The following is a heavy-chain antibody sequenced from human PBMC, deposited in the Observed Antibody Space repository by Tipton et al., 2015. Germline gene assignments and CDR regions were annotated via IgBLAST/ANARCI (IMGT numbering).Heavy chain of an antibody. CDR2: LSYSGKT. CDR3: ARDSTGYYYFDS. V-gene: IGHV4-39*02. D-gene: IGHD3-9*01. CDR1: GGSISNSNYY. Sequence: TLSLTCTVSGGSISNSNYYWGWIRQPPGKRLEWIGSLSYSGKTDYNPPLRSRVTISGDTSKNQFSRWLSSVTAADTAVYYCARDSTGYYYFDSWGQGTLVTVSS. J-gene: IGHJ4*02.